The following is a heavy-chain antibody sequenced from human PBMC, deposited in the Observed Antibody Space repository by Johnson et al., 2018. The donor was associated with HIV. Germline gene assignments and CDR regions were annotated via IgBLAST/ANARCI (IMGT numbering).Heavy chain of an antibody. V-gene: IGHV3-20*04. J-gene: IGHJ3*02. CDR2: INWSGGST. Sequence: VQLVESGGGVVRPGGSQRLSCAASGFIFDDYGMSWVRQAPWKGLEWVSSINWSGGSTGYGDSVKGRFTISSDNAKNSLYLLMNSLTAEDTALYYCAGDGCLGCELHDVFDIWGPGTMVTVSS. D-gene: IGHD3-16*01. CDR1: GFIFDDYG. CDR3: AGDGCLGCELHDVFDI.